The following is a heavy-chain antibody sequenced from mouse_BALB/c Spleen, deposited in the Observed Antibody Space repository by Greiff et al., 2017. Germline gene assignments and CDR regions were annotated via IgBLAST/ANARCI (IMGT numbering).Heavy chain of an antibody. CDR3: ARVGPDY. CDR2: ISDGGSYT. J-gene: IGHJ2*01. V-gene: IGHV5-4*02. CDR1: GFTFSDYY. Sequence: EVQVVESGGGLVKPGGSLKLSCAASGFTFSDYYMYWVRQTPEKRLEWVATISDGGSYTYYPDSVKGRFTISRDNAKNNLYLQMSSLKSEDTAMYYCARVGPDYWGQGTTLTVSS.